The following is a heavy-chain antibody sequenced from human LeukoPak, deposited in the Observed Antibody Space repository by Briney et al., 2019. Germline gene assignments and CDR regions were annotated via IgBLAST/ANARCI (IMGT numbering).Heavy chain of an antibody. CDR2: ISSSSTDI. D-gene: IGHD1-7*01. J-gene: IGHJ4*02. V-gene: IGHV3-21*01. Sequence: PGGSLRLSCAASGFTFSSYSMNWVRQAPGKGLEWVSSISSSSTDIYYADSVKGRFTISRDNAKNSLYLQMNSLRAEDTAVYYCARDEGSSENWNYAQYWGQGTLVTVSS. CDR3: ARDEGSSENWNYAQY. CDR1: GFTFSSYS.